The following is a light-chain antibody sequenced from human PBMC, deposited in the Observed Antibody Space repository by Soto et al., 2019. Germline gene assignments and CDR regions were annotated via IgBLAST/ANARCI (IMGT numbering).Light chain of an antibody. V-gene: IGLV2-14*01. J-gene: IGLJ1*01. Sequence: QSVLTQPASVSGSPGQSITISCTGTSSDVGGYNYVSWYQQHPGKAPKLMINAVSNRPSGVSNRFSGSKSGNTATLTISGLHAEDEADYYCCSYTVSGTYVFGTGTKVTVL. CDR2: AVS. CDR1: SSDVGGYNY. CDR3: CSYTVSGTYV.